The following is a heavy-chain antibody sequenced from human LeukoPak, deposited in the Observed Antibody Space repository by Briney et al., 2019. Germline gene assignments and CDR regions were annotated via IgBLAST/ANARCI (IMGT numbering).Heavy chain of an antibody. CDR1: GGSISSYY. D-gene: IGHD3-10*01. CDR3: ARAVGSGSFQTYYYYMDV. Sequence: SETLSLTCTVSGGSISSYYWSWIRQPPGRGLEWIGYIYYSGSTNYNPSLKSRVTMSVDTSKNQFSLKLSSVTAADTAVYYCARAVGSGSFQTYYYYMDVWGKGTTVTISS. V-gene: IGHV4-59*12. CDR2: IYYSGST. J-gene: IGHJ6*03.